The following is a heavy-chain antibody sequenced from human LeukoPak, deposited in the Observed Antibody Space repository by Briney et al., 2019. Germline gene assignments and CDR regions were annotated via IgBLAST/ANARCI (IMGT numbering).Heavy chain of an antibody. J-gene: IGHJ4*02. CDR3: ARDGLVGSTSCCDY. D-gene: IGHD2-2*01. CDR1: GGTFSSYA. CDR2: IIPILGIA. Sequence: ASVKVSCKASGGTFSSYAISWVRQAPGQGLEWMGRIIPILGIANYAQKFQGRVTITADKSTSTAYMELSSLRSEDTAVYYCARDGLVGSTSCCDYWGQGTLVTVSS. V-gene: IGHV1-69*04.